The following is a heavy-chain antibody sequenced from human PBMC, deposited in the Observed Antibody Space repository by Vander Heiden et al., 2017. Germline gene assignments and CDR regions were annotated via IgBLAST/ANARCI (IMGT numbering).Heavy chain of an antibody. D-gene: IGHD5-18*01. CDR3: AKMGGYSYVFDY. J-gene: IGHJ4*02. CDR2: ISWNSGSI. V-gene: IGHV3-9*01. CDR1: GFTFDDYA. Sequence: EVQLVESGGGLVQPGRSLRPSCAASGFTFDDYAMHWVRQARGKGLEWVSGISWNSGSIGYADSVKGRFTISRDNAKNSLYLQMNSLRAEDTALYYCAKMGGYSYVFDYWGQGTLVTVSS.